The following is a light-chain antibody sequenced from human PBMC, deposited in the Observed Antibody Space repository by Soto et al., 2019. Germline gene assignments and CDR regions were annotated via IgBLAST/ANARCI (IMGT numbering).Light chain of an antibody. V-gene: IGKV3-11*01. CDR2: DAS. CDR1: QIVSSY. J-gene: IGKJ3*01. Sequence: EIVLTQSPATLSLSPGERATLSCRASQIVSSYLAWYQQKPGQAPRLLIYDASNRATGIPARFSGSGSGPDVNLTLSSLEPEDFSVYYCQQRSNWPPFTFGPGNKVDIK. CDR3: QQRSNWPPFT.